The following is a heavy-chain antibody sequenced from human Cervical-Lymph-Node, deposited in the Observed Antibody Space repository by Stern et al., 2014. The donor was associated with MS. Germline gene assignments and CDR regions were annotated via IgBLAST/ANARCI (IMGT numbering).Heavy chain of an antibody. D-gene: IGHD7-27*01. Sequence: VQLVESGAEVKRPGSSVRVSCKASGDNFSRYTFAWVRQAPGKGLEWVGRITPILEIVDYAQELQGRVTIIADKATNTVHMELSSLNFEDTAVYFCASGLGRGACFDWGQGTLVTVSS. J-gene: IGHJ1*01. CDR3: ASGLGRGACFD. V-gene: IGHV1-69*09. CDR1: GDNFSRYT. CDR2: ITPILEIV.